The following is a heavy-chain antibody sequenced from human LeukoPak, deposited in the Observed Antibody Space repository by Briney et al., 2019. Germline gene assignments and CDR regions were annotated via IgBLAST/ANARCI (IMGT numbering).Heavy chain of an antibody. J-gene: IGHJ4*02. CDR3: AKEPSPSVTIFGVVMADLDY. CDR2: ISGSGGST. D-gene: IGHD3-3*01. V-gene: IGHV3-23*01. Sequence: GGSLRLSCAASGFTFSSYAMSWVRQAPGKGLEWVSAISGSGGSTYYADSVKGRFTISRDNSKNTLYLQMNSLRAEDTAVYYCAKEPSPSVTIFGVVMADLDYWGQGTLVTVSS. CDR1: GFTFSSYA.